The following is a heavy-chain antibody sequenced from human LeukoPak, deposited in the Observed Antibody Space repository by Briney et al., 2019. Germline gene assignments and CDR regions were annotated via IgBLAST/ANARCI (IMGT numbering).Heavy chain of an antibody. D-gene: IGHD6-6*01. Sequence: GGSLRLSCAASGFTFDDYGMSWVRQAPGKGLEWVSVVYSGGETYYAESVKGRFTVSRDNSKNTVYLQMNSLRAEDTAVYFCARGGIAARPSDSWGQGTLVTVSS. V-gene: IGHV3-66*01. CDR2: VYSGGET. CDR3: ARGGIAARPSDS. CDR1: GFTFDDYG. J-gene: IGHJ4*02.